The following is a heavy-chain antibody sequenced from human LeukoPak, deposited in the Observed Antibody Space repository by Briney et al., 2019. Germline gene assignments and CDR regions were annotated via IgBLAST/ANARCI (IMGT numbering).Heavy chain of an antibody. Sequence: SETLSLTCAVYGGSFSGYYWSWIRQPPGKGLEWIGEINHSGSTNYNPSLKSRVTISVDTSKNQFSLKLSSVTAADTAVYYCASHSATAQTFDYWGQGTLVTVSS. D-gene: IGHD6-13*01. CDR1: GGSFSGYY. J-gene: IGHJ4*02. CDR3: ASHSATAQTFDY. CDR2: INHSGST. V-gene: IGHV4-34*01.